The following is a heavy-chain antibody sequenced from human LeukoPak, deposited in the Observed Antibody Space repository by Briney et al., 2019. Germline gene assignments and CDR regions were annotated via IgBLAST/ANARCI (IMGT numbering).Heavy chain of an antibody. Sequence: ASVKVSCKASGYTFTGYYMHWVRQAPGQGLEWMVWINPNSGGTNYAQKFQGRVTMTRDMSTSTVYMELSSLRSEDTAVYYCARGDSSSPSFDYWGQGTLVTVSS. V-gene: IGHV1-2*02. CDR2: INPNSGGT. D-gene: IGHD6-6*01. J-gene: IGHJ4*02. CDR1: GYTFTGYY. CDR3: ARGDSSSPSFDY.